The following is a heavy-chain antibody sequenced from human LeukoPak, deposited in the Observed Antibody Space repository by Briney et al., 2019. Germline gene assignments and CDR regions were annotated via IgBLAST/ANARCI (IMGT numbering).Heavy chain of an antibody. CDR3: AKDVIKWNYAGDAFDV. D-gene: IGHD1-7*01. J-gene: IGHJ3*01. CDR2: ISGSGGST. CDR1: GFTFSSYA. Sequence: GGSLRLSCAASGFTFSSYAMSWVRQAPGKGLEWVSGISGSGGSTYYTDSVKGRFTISRDNSKNTLYLQMNSLRAEDTAMYYCAKDVIKWNYAGDAFDVWGQGTMVTVPS. V-gene: IGHV3-23*01.